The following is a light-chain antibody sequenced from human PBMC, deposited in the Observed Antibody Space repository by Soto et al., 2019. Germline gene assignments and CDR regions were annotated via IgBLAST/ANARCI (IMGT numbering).Light chain of an antibody. J-gene: IGKJ5*01. CDR3: QQYNTYPIT. V-gene: IGKV1D-16*01. CDR2: ATS. Sequence: DIQMTPSPSSLSASVGDRVTITCRASQSISTWLAWYQQKPGKAPKSLIYATSNLQSGVPSRFSGSGFGTEFTLTISSLQPEDFATYYCQQYNTYPITFGQGTRLEI. CDR1: QSISTW.